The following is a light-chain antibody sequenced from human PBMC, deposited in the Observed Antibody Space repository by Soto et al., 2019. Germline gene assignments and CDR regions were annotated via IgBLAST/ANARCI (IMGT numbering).Light chain of an antibody. CDR3: QQRSNWPPPLT. Sequence: IVLTQSPATLSLSPGERATLSCRASQSVSSYLAWYQQKPGQAPRLLIYDASNRATGIPARFSGSGSGTDFTLTISSLEPEDLAVYYYQQRSNWPPPLTFGGGTKVEIK. V-gene: IGKV3-11*01. J-gene: IGKJ4*01. CDR1: QSVSSY. CDR2: DAS.